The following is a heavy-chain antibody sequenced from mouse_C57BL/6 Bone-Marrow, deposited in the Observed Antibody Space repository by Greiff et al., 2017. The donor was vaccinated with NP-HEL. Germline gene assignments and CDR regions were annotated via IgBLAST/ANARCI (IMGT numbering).Heavy chain of an antibody. J-gene: IGHJ1*03. CDR3: AITTVVPWYFDV. CDR2: FHPYNDDT. Sequence: VQLKESGAELVKPGASVKMSCKASGYTFTTYPIEWMKQNHGKSLEWIGNFHPYNDDTKYNEKFKGKATLTVEKSSSTVYLELSRLTSDDSAVYYCAITTVVPWYFDVWGTGTTVTVSS. V-gene: IGHV1-47*01. D-gene: IGHD1-1*01. CDR1: GYTFTTYP.